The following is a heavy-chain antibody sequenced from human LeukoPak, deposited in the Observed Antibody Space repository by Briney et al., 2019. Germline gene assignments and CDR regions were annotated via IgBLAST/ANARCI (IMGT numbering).Heavy chain of an antibody. CDR2: IIPIFGTA. D-gene: IGHD3-16*01. Sequence: SVKVSCKASGGTFSSYAISWVRQAPGQGLEWMGGIIPIFGTANYAQKFQGRVTITADESTSTAYMELSSLRSEDTAVYYCASGPPGGRYFDYWGQGTLVTVSS. V-gene: IGHV1-69*13. J-gene: IGHJ4*02. CDR1: GGTFSSYA. CDR3: ASGPPGGRYFDY.